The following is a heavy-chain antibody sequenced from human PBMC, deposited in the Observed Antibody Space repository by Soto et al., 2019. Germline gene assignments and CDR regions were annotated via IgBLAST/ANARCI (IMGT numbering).Heavy chain of an antibody. CDR1: GDSISSGNW. V-gene: IGHV4-4*02. Sequence: QVQLQESGPGLVKPSETLSLICAVSGDSISSGNWGVWLRQPPGKGLEWIGEIHHSGSTYYNPSLKSRITMSVDTSKNQLYLKLSSVTAADTAVYYCASRVVVVAATRSLDPWGQGTLVTVSS. J-gene: IGHJ5*02. CDR3: ASRVVVVAATRSLDP. CDR2: IHHSGST. D-gene: IGHD2-15*01.